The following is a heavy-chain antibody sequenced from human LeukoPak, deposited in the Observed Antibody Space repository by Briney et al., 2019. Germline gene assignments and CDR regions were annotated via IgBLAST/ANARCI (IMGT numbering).Heavy chain of an antibody. V-gene: IGHV3-21*01. CDR2: ISSSSSYI. J-gene: IGHJ4*02. D-gene: IGHD3-22*01. CDR1: GFTFSSYS. CDR3: ARNRQYYYDSSAFDY. Sequence: GGSLRLSCAASGFTFSSYSMNWVRQAPGKGLEWVSSISSSSSYIYYADSVKGRFTISRDSAKNSLYLQMNSLRAEDTAVYYCARNRQYYYDSSAFDYWGQGTLVTVSS.